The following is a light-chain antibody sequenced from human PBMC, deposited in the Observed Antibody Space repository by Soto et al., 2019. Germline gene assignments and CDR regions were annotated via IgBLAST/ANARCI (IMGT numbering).Light chain of an antibody. CDR1: QSVSSSY. CDR3: QQYGRSPFT. V-gene: IGKV3-20*01. J-gene: IGKJ3*01. Sequence: EIVLTQSPGTLSLSPGERATLSCRASQSVSSSYLAWYQQKPGQAPRLLIYGASSRVTGIPGRFSGSGSVKDVTLAISRLEPEDFAVYYGQQYGRSPFTCGPGTKVDIK. CDR2: GAS.